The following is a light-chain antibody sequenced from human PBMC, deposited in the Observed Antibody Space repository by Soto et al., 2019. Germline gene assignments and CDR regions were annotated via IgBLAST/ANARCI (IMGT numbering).Light chain of an antibody. J-gene: IGKJ3*01. CDR1: QSLRSY. V-gene: IGKV1-39*01. CDR2: SAS. CDR3: QQTYSTPFT. Sequence: DIQMTQSPSSLSASVGDRVTITCRASQSLRSYLNWYQQKPGKAPKLLIYSASSLQSGVPSRFSGRGSGTDFTLTISSLQPEDFATYYCQQTYSTPFTFGPGTKVDV.